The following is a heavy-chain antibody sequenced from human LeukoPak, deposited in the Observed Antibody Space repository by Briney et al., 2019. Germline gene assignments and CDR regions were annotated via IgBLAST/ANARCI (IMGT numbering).Heavy chain of an antibody. D-gene: IGHD3-10*02. CDR2: ISSSGSTI. CDR3: AELGITMIGGV. J-gene: IGHJ6*04. V-gene: IGHV3-48*03. Sequence: GGSLRLSCAASGFTFSSYEMNWVRQAPGRGLEWVSYISSSGSTIYYADPVKGRFTISRDNTKNSLYLQMNSLRAEDTAVYYCAELGITMIGGVWGKGTTVTISS. CDR1: GFTFSSYE.